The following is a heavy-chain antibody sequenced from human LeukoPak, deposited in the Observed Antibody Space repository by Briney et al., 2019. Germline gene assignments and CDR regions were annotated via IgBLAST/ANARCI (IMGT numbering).Heavy chain of an antibody. V-gene: IGHV3-23*01. D-gene: IGHD3-22*01. CDR2: ISGSGGST. Sequence: ETLSLTCAVYGGSFSGYYWSWIRQPPGKGLEWVSAISGSGGSTYYADSVKGRFTISRDNSKNTLYLQMDSLRAEDTAVYYCAKEVYDSSGYYFDYWGQGTLVTVSS. J-gene: IGHJ4*02. CDR3: AKEVYDSSGYYFDY. CDR1: GGSFSGYY.